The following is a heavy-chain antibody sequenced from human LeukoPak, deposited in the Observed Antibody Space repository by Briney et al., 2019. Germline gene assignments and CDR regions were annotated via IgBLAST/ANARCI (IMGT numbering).Heavy chain of an antibody. Sequence: SETLSLTCTVSGGSISSYYWSWIPQPPGKGLEWIGYIYYSGSTKSKTSLKSRVTISVDTSKNQFSLKLSSVTAADTAVYYCARDRYCSSTSCPDYYYYYYMDVWGKGTTVTVSS. V-gene: IGHV4-59*01. D-gene: IGHD2-2*01. CDR1: GGSISSYY. J-gene: IGHJ6*03. CDR2: IYYSGST. CDR3: ARDRYCSSTSCPDYYYYYYMDV.